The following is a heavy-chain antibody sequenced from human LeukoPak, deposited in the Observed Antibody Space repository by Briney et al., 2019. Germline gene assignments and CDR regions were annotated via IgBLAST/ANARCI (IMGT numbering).Heavy chain of an antibody. J-gene: IGHJ5*01. CDR3: ARDSYYYGSGTEWFDS. V-gene: IGHV4-4*07. CDR1: GGSISSYY. D-gene: IGHD3-10*01. CDR2: IYTSGST. Sequence: SEALSLTCTVSGGSISSYYWSWIRQPAGKGLEWIGRIYTSGSTNYNPSLKSRVTMSVDTSKNQFSLKLSSVTAADTAVYYCARDSYYYGSGTEWFDSWGQGTLVTVSS.